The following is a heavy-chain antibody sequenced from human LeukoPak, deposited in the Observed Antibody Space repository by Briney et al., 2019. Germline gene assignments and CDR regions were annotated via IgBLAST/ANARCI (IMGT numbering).Heavy chain of an antibody. V-gene: IGHV3-23*01. Sequence: GGSLRLSCAASEFTFSSYAMTWVRQAPGKGLEWVSVISGNGGSTYYADSVKGRFTISRDNSKNTLYLQMNSLRAEDTAVYYCAKSLSVYSSSCPDSWGQGTLVTVSS. CDR2: ISGNGGST. D-gene: IGHD6-13*01. J-gene: IGHJ4*02. CDR3: AKSLSVYSSSCPDS. CDR1: EFTFSSYA.